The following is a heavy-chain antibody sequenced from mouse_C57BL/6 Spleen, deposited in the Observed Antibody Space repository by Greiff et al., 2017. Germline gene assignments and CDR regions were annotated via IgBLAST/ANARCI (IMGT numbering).Heavy chain of an antibody. CDR1: GFNIKDDY. Sequence: VQLQQSGAELVRPGASVKLSCTASGFNIKDDYMHWVKQRPEQGLEWIGWIDPENGDTEYASKFQGKATITADTSSNTAYLQLSSLTSEDTAVYYCTTFPTVVGDYWGQGTTLTVSS. CDR2: IDPENGDT. V-gene: IGHV14-4*01. J-gene: IGHJ2*01. D-gene: IGHD1-1*01. CDR3: TTFPTVVGDY.